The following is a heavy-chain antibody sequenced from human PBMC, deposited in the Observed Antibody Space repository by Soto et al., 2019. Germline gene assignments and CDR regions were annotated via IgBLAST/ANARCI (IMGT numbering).Heavy chain of an antibody. CDR3: ARDAPLDNCSGGACYAYFDY. V-gene: IGHV3-33*01. D-gene: IGHD2-15*01. Sequence: GGSLRLSCAASGFNFSGYGVHWVRQAPGKGLEWVAVIWYDGSNRNYADSVKDRFTISRDNSKNTLYLQMISLRAEDTAVYYCARDAPLDNCSGGACYAYFDYWGQGTLVTVSS. CDR1: GFNFSGYG. CDR2: IWYDGSNR. J-gene: IGHJ4*02.